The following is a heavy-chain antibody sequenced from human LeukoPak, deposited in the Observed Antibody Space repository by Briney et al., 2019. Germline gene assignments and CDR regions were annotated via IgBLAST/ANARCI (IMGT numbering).Heavy chain of an antibody. Sequence: PGGSLRLSCAASGFTVSTNYMSWVRQPPGKGLEWIGSVYYSRSTYYNPSLKSRVTISIDTSKNQFSLRLSSVTAADMAVYYCARRDTTTDGFDYWGQGTLVTVSS. CDR2: VYYSRST. V-gene: IGHV4-39*01. D-gene: IGHD5-18*01. CDR1: GFTVSTNY. CDR3: ARRDTTTDGFDY. J-gene: IGHJ4*02.